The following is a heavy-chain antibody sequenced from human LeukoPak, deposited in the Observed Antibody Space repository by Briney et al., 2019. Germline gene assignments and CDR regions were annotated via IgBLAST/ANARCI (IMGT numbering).Heavy chain of an antibody. CDR1: GFTFSTYW. D-gene: IGHD5-18*01. CDR3: ARDRPGNTAIDY. CDR2: IHSDGRST. Sequence: GGSLRLSCAASGFTFSTYWMHWVRQAPEKGLVWVSRIHSDGRSTSYADSVNGRFTISRDNAKNTLYLQMNSLRAEDTAVYYCARDRPGNTAIDYWGQGTLVTVSS. V-gene: IGHV3-74*01. J-gene: IGHJ4*02.